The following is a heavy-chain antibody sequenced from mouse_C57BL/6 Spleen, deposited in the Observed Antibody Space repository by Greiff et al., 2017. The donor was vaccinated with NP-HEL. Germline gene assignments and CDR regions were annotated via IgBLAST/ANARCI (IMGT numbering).Heavy chain of an antibody. V-gene: IGHV1-82*01. CDR2: IYPGDGDT. CDR3: ARRGGNSPWFAY. D-gene: IGHD2-1*01. Sequence: QVQLKESGPELVKPGASVKISCKASGYAFSSSWMNWVKQRPGKGLEWIGRIYPGDGDTNYNGKFKGKATLTADKSSSTAYMQLSSLTSEDSAVYFCARRGGNSPWFAYWGQGTLVTVSA. CDR1: GYAFSSSW. J-gene: IGHJ3*01.